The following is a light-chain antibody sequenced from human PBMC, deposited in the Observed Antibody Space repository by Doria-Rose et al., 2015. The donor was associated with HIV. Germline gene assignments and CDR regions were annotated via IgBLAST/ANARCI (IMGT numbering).Light chain of an antibody. J-gene: IGKJ1*01. CDR2: DGS. V-gene: IGKV3-20*01. CDR3: HQYGTPLT. CDR1: QSFSSTY. Sequence: TQSPGTLSLSPGERATLSCRASQSFSSTYLAWYQQTPGQAPSLLIYDGSTRATGIPDRFSASGSGTDFTLTINRLEPEDFALYYCHQYGTPLTFGQGTKVEI.